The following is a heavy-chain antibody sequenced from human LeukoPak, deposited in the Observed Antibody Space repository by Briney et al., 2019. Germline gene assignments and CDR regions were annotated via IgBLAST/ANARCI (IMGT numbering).Heavy chain of an antibody. CDR1: GGTFSSYA. J-gene: IGHJ4*02. Sequence: SVKVSCKASGGTFSSYAISWVRQAPGQGLEWMGGIIPIFGTANYAQKFQGRVTITADKSTSTAYMELCSLRSEDTAVYYCARAMWTMVTTFDYWGQGTLVTVSS. CDR3: ARAMWTMVTTFDY. D-gene: IGHD4/OR15-4a*01. V-gene: IGHV1-69*06. CDR2: IIPIFGTA.